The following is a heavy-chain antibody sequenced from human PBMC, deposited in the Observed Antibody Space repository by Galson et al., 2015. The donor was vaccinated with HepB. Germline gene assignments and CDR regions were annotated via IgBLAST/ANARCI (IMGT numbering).Heavy chain of an antibody. Sequence: SLRLSCAASGFTFSSYAMHWVCQAPGKGLEWVAVISYDGSNKYYADSVKGRFTISRDNSKNTLYLQMNSLRAEDTAVYYCARGRIAAAGSVDYWGQGTLVTVSS. D-gene: IGHD6-13*01. V-gene: IGHV3-30-3*01. CDR3: ARGRIAAAGSVDY. J-gene: IGHJ4*02. CDR1: GFTFSSYA. CDR2: ISYDGSNK.